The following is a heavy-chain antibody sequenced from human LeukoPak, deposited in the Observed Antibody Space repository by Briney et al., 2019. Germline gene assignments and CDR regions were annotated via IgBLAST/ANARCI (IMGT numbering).Heavy chain of an antibody. CDR1: GFTFSSYA. V-gene: IGHV3-33*08. J-gene: IGHJ4*02. CDR2: IRYDGSNK. Sequence: GGSLRLSCAASGFTFSSYAMSWVRQAPGKGLEWVAFIRYDGSNKYYADSVKGRFTISRDNSKNTLYLQMNSLRAEDTAVYYCARREYSGSYPFDFWGQGTLVTVSS. CDR3: ARREYSGSYPFDF. D-gene: IGHD1-26*01.